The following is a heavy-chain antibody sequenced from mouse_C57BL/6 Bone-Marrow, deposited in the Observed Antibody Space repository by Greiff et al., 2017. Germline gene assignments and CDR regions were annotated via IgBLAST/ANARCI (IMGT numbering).Heavy chain of an antibody. D-gene: IGHD2-4*01. Sequence: QVQLKQSGAELARPGASVKLSFKASGYTFTSYGISWVKQRTGQGLEWIGELYPLSANPYYNEQFKGKATLTADESSSTAYMELRSLTSDDSAVYFCARLRLRRSWYYDVWGTGSTVTVAS. J-gene: IGHJ1*03. CDR1: GYTFTSYG. CDR2: LYPLSANP. V-gene: IGHV1-81*01. CDR3: ARLRLRRSWYYDV.